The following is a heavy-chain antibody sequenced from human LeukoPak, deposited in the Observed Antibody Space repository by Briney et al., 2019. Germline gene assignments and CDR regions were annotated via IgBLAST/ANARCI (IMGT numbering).Heavy chain of an antibody. Sequence: GGSLRLSCAVSGFTFSTYTMNWVRQAPGKGLEWVSSISSSSGNIHYADSMKGRFTISRDNSKNTLYLQMNSLRAEDTAVYYCARDRGDDILTGYLDYWGQGTLVTVSS. CDR2: ISSSSGNI. V-gene: IGHV3-21*01. D-gene: IGHD3-9*01. J-gene: IGHJ4*02. CDR3: ARDRGDDILTGYLDY. CDR1: GFTFSTYT.